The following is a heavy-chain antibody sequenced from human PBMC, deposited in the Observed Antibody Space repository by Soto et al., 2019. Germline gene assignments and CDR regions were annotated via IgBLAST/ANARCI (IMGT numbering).Heavy chain of an antibody. J-gene: IGHJ5*02. CDR2: IYYSGST. CDR1: GGSISSYY. V-gene: IGHV4-59*01. CDR3: ARGRWLRHNWFDP. D-gene: IGHD5-12*01. Sequence: SETLSLTCTVSGGSISSYYWSWIRQPPGKGLEWIGYIYYSGSTNYSPSPKSRVTISVDTSKNQFPLKLSSVTAADTAVYYCARGRWLRHNWFDPWGQGTLVTVSS.